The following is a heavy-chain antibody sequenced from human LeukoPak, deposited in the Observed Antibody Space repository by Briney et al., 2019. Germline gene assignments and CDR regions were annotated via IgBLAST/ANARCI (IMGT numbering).Heavy chain of an antibody. V-gene: IGHV3-23*01. Sequence: GGSLRLSCAASGFAFSSYAMSWVRQAPGKGLEWVSAFSGSGGSTYYADSVKGRFTISRDNSKNTLYLQMNSLRAEDTAVYYCAKGPPVDTAMVHDAFDIWGQGTMVTVSS. J-gene: IGHJ3*02. CDR2: FSGSGGST. CDR3: AKGPPVDTAMVHDAFDI. D-gene: IGHD5-18*01. CDR1: GFAFSSYA.